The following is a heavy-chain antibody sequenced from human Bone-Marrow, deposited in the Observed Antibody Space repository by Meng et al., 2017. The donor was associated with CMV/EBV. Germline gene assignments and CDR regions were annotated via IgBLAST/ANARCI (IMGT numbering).Heavy chain of an antibody. V-gene: IGHV4-61*01. Sequence: SETLSLTCTVSGGSVSSGSYYWSWIRQPPGKGLEWIGYIYYSGSTNYNPPLKSRVTISVDTSKNQFSLKLSSVTAADMAVYYCARDSMYSSGWNYYYYGMDVWGQGTTVTVSS. CDR2: IYYSGST. CDR3: ARDSMYSSGWNYYYYGMDV. J-gene: IGHJ6*02. D-gene: IGHD6-19*01. CDR1: GGSVSSGSYY.